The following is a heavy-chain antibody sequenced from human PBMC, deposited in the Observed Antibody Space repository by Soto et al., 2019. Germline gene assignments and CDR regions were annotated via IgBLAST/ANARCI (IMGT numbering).Heavy chain of an antibody. CDR3: ARGGRWLQSRLDY. V-gene: IGHV4-34*01. CDR2: INHSGST. Sequence: SETLSLTCAVYGGSFSGYYWSWMRQPPGKGLEWIGEINHSGSTNYNPSLKSRVTISVDTSKNQFSLKLSSVTAADTAVYYCARGGRWLQSRLDYWGQGTLVTSPQ. J-gene: IGHJ4*02. D-gene: IGHD5-12*01. CDR1: GGSFSGYY.